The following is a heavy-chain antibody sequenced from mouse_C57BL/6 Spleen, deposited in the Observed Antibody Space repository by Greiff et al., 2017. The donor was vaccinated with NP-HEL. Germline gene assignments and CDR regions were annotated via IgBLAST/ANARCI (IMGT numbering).Heavy chain of an antibody. CDR2: INPNNGGT. V-gene: IGHV1-22*01. D-gene: IGHD4-1*02. CDR1: GYTFTDYN. J-gene: IGHJ1*03. CDR3: TRPTGLPYWYFDV. Sequence: EVQLQQSGPELVKPGASVKMSCKASGYTFTDYNMHWVKQSHGKSLEWLGYINPNNGGTSYNQKFKGKATLTVNKSSSTAYMELRSLTSEDSAVYYCTRPTGLPYWYFDVWGTGTTVTVSS.